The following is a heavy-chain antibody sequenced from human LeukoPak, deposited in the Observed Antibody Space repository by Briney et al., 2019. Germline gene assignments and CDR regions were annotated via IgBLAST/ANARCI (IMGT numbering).Heavy chain of an antibody. D-gene: IGHD3-10*02. CDR3: AELGITMIGGV. J-gene: IGHJ6*04. CDR1: GFTVSSNY. V-gene: IGHV3-53*01. CDR2: IYSGGST. Sequence: GGSLRLSCAASGFTVSSNYMSWVRQAPGKGLEWVSVIYSGGSTYYADSVKGRFTISRDNAKNSLHLQMNSLRAEDTAVYYCAELGITMIGGVWGKGTTVTISS.